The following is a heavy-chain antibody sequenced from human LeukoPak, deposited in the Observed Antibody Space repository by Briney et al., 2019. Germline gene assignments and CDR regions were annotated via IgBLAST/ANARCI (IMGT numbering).Heavy chain of an antibody. CDR2: IIPIFGTA. V-gene: IGHV1-69*05. CDR1: GGTFSSYA. Sequence: SVKLSCKASGGTFSSYAISCVRQAPGQGLEWMGRIIPIFGTANYAQKFQGRVTITTDESPSTAYMELSSLRSEDTAVYYCARSLTPLTDVDTAMMGYWGQGTLVTVSS. J-gene: IGHJ4*02. D-gene: IGHD5-18*01. CDR3: ARSLTPLTDVDTAMMGY.